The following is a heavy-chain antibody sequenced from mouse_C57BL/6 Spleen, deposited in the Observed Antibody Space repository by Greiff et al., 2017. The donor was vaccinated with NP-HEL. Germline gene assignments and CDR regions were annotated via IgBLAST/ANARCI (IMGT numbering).Heavy chain of an antibody. V-gene: IGHV2-2*01. Sequence: VMLVESGPGLVQPSQSLSITCTVSGFSLTSYGVHWVRQSPGKGLEWLGVIWSGGSTDYNAAFISRLSISKDNSKSQVFFKMNSLQADDTAIYYCARKANWDVNYFDYWGQGTTLTVSS. D-gene: IGHD4-1*01. CDR3: ARKANWDVNYFDY. J-gene: IGHJ2*01. CDR2: IWSGGST. CDR1: GFSLTSYG.